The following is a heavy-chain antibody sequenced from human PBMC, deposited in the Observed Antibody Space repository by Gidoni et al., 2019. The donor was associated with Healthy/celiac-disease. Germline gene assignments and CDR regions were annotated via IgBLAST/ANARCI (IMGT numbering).Heavy chain of an antibody. CDR1: GGSISSYY. CDR2: IYYSGST. J-gene: IGHJ4*02. CDR3: ARADSGITIFGGARGAWDY. Sequence: QVQLQESGPGLVKPSETLSLTCTVSGGSISSYYWSWIRQPPGKGLEWIGYIYYSGSTNYNPSLKSRVTISVDTSKSQFSLKLSSVTAADTAVYYCARADSGITIFGGARGAWDYWGQGTLVTVSS. D-gene: IGHD3-3*01. V-gene: IGHV4-59*01.